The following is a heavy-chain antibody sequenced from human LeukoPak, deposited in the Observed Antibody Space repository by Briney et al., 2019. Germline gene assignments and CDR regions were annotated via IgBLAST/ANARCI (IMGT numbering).Heavy chain of an antibody. V-gene: IGHV3-73*01. D-gene: IGHD2-2*01. CDR1: GFTFSGSA. CDR2: IRSTANGYAT. CDR3: AREVGGIVVVPAAMLTFRYYYYMDV. J-gene: IGHJ6*03. Sequence: SGGSLRLSCAASGFTFSGSALHWVRQASGKGLEWVGRIRSTANGYATAYAASVKGRFTISRDDSKNTAYLQMDSLKTEDTAVYYCAREVGGIVVVPAAMLTFRYYYYMDVWGKGTTVTVSS.